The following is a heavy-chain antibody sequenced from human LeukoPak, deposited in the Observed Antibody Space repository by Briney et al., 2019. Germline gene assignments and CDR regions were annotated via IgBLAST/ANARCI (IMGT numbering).Heavy chain of an antibody. CDR3: ARPKYYYYYMDV. CDR2: IHYSGST. J-gene: IGHJ6*03. CDR1: GGSISSSAYH. V-gene: IGHV4-39*01. Sequence: SETLSLTCAVSGGSISSSAYHWGWIRQPPGKGLEWIGSIHYSGSTYYNPSLKSRVTISVDTSKNQFSLKMTSVTAADTAVYYCARPKYYYYYMDVWGKGTTVTISS.